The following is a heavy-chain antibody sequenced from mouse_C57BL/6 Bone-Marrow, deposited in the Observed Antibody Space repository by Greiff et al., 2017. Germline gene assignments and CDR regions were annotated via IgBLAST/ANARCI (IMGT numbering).Heavy chain of an antibody. CDR1: GYSITSGYY. Sequence: DVQLQESGPGLVKPSQSLSLTCSVTGYSITSGYYWNWIRQFPGNKLEWMGYISYDGSNNYNPSLKNRISITRDTSKNQFFLKLNSVTTEDTATYYCARDPGNYWYFDVWGTGTTVTVSS. V-gene: IGHV3-6*01. D-gene: IGHD2-1*01. CDR2: ISYDGSN. CDR3: ARDPGNYWYFDV. J-gene: IGHJ1*03.